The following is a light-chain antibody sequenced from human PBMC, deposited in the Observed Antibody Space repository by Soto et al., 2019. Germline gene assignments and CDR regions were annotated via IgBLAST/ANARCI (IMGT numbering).Light chain of an antibody. CDR3: QQYGSSGT. J-gene: IGKJ1*01. Sequence: EIVLTQSPGTLSLSPGERASLSCRASQSVSNNYLAWYQQKPGQAPRLLIYAASNRATGIPDRFSGSGSGTAFTLTISRLEPEDFAVYYCQQYGSSGTFGQGTKVEIK. V-gene: IGKV3-20*01. CDR1: QSVSNNY. CDR2: AAS.